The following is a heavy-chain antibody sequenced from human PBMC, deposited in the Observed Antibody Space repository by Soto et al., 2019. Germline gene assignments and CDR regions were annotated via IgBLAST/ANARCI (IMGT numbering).Heavy chain of an antibody. J-gene: IGHJ4*02. D-gene: IGHD2-15*01. CDR1: DAFVSGTTYY. CDR3: ASLLHIKGWTLDY. V-gene: IGHV4-61*01. CDR2: IFYTGRT. Sequence: SETLSLTCTVSDAFVSGTTYYWNWIRQPPGKGLEWIGYIFYTGRTSYNPSLRSRITISMDTSKNQFSLTLTSVNTADTAMYYCASLLHIKGWTLDYWGQGTLVTVSS.